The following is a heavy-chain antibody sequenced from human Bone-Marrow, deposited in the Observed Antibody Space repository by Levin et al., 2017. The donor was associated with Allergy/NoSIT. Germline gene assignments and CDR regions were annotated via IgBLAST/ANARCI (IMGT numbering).Heavy chain of an antibody. CDR1: GFSLNTGGVS. Sequence: SGPTLVKPPQTLTLTCTFPGFSLNTGGVSVGWIRQPPGKALEWLALIYCDDETRYSPSLMGRLTITEATSKDQVVLTMTNMDHADTATYFCAHTAYGSGSIDYWGQGTLVTVSS. V-gene: IGHV2-5*02. CDR3: AHTAYGSGSIDY. D-gene: IGHD3-10*01. J-gene: IGHJ4*02. CDR2: IYCDDET.